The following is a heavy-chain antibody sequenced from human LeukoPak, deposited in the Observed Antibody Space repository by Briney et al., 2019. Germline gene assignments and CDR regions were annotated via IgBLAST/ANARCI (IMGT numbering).Heavy chain of an antibody. Sequence: ASVKVSCKASGYTFTSYGISWVRRAPGQGLEWMGWISAYNGNTNYAQKLQGRVTMTTDTPTSTAYMELRSLRSDDTAVYYCARDFFALLDYYDSSGYYPGSMDVWGKGTTVTVSS. V-gene: IGHV1-18*01. CDR2: ISAYNGNT. CDR3: ARDFFALLDYYDSSGYYPGSMDV. J-gene: IGHJ6*03. D-gene: IGHD3-22*01. CDR1: GYTFTSYG.